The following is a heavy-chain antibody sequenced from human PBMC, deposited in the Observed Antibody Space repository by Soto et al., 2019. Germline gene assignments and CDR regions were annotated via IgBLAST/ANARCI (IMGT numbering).Heavy chain of an antibody. CDR2: IYFSGST. J-gene: IGHJ4*02. Sequence: QLQLQESGPGLVKASETLSLSCTVSGGSISSSSYYWGWIRQPPGKGLEWIGSIYFSGSTHYNVSLTIRGNNSVDTSRIQLSLKMSSVTATDSAVYYCVRHVSGWQLMLDNWGQGSLVTVSS. CDR1: GGSISSSSYY. CDR3: VRHVSGWQLMLDN. V-gene: IGHV4-39*01. D-gene: IGHD6-13*01.